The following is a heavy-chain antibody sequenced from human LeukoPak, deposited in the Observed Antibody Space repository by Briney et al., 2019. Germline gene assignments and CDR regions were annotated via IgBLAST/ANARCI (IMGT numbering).Heavy chain of an antibody. J-gene: IGHJ4*02. Sequence: PSETLSLTCAVYGGSFSGYYWSWIRQPPGKGLEWIGEINHSGSTNYNPSLKSRVTLSVDTSKNQFSLKLSSVTAADTAVYYCAGGAGIAAAGTMVGEVDYWGQGTLVTVSS. CDR2: INHSGST. CDR1: GGSFSGYY. V-gene: IGHV4-34*01. CDR3: AGGAGIAAAGTMVGEVDY. D-gene: IGHD6-13*01.